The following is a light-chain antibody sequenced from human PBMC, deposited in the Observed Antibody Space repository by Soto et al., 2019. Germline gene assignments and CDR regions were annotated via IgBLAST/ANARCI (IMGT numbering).Light chain of an antibody. Sequence: QSALTQPASVSGSPGQSITISCTGTSSDVGGYNYVSWYQQHPGKAPKLMIYDVSNRPSGVSSRFSGSKSGNTASLGISGLQPEDEADYYCSSYTISSTVVFGGGTKLTVL. CDR2: DVS. J-gene: IGLJ2*01. V-gene: IGLV2-14*01. CDR1: SSDVGGYNY. CDR3: SSYTISSTVV.